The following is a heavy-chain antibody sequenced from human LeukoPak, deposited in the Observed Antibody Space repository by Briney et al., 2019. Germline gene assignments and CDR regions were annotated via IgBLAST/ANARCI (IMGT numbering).Heavy chain of an antibody. Sequence: SETLSLTCNVSGGSMSSYYWSWIRQPPGKGLQWIGYVYYSGSTNYNPSLKSRVTISVDTSKNQFSLKLNSVTPADTAVYYCATLTGGDDAFDIWGQGTMVTVSS. J-gene: IGHJ3*02. V-gene: IGHV4-59*01. D-gene: IGHD4-23*01. CDR1: GGSMSSYY. CDR2: VYYSGST. CDR3: ATLTGGDDAFDI.